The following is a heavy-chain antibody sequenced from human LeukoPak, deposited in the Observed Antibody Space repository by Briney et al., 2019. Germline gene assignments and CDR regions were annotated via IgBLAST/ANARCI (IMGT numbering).Heavy chain of an antibody. Sequence: ASVKVSRKASGYTFTSSGISWVREAPGQGLEWMGWISAYNGNTNYVQKLQGRVTMTTDTSTSTAYMELRSLRFDDTAVYYCASPLGFYGDPYYFDYWGQGTLVTVSS. V-gene: IGHV1-18*01. J-gene: IGHJ4*02. D-gene: IGHD4-17*01. CDR2: ISAYNGNT. CDR3: ASPLGFYGDPYYFDY. CDR1: GYTFTSSG.